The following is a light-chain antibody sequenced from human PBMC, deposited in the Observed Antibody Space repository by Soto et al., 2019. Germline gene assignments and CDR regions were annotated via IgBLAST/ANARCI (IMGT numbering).Light chain of an antibody. CDR3: QHYVTSLTT. CDR2: GAS. CDR1: QSVSTNY. J-gene: IGKJ1*01. V-gene: IGKV3-20*01. Sequence: EIVLTQSPDTLSVSPGERATLSCRASQSVSTNYLAWYQQKPGQAPRLLIFGASIRVTGIPDRFIGSGSGTDLTLTISRLEPEDFAVYYCQHYVTSLTTFGQGTKVDIK.